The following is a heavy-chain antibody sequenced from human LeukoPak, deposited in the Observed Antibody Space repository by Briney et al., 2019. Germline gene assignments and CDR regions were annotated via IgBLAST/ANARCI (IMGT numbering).Heavy chain of an antibody. CDR1: GGSISSYY. J-gene: IGHJ6*03. CDR3: ARLVYYYDSSGYYLGYYYYMDV. CDR2: IYTSGST. Sequence: SETLSLTCTVSGGSISSYYWSWVRQPAGKGLEWIGRIYTSGSTNYNPSLKSRVTMSVDTSKNQFSLKLSSVTAADTAVYYCARLVYYYDSSGYYLGYYYYMDVWGKGTTVTISS. D-gene: IGHD3-22*01. V-gene: IGHV4-4*07.